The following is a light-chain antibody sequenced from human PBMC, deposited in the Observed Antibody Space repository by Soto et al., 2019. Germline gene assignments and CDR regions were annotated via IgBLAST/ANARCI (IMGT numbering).Light chain of an antibody. CDR3: QSYDTNLRGV. V-gene: IGLV1-40*01. CDR1: SSNIGAGYD. J-gene: IGLJ1*01. CDR2: ANN. Sequence: QSVLTQPPSVSGAPGQRVTISCTGSSSNIGAGYDVHWYQQFPGTAPKLLIYANNNRPSGVPDRFSASKSGTSASLAITGLQAEDEADYYFQSYDTNLRGVFGTGTKLTVL.